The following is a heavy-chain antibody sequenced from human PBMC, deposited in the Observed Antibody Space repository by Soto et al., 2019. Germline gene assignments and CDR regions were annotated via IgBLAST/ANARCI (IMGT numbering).Heavy chain of an antibody. CDR1: GFTFGKYW. CDR2: IKQDGSEK. D-gene: IGHD3-10*01. V-gene: IGHV3-7*03. CDR3: AREEESVGSPPSGFHP. J-gene: IGHJ5*02. Sequence: PGGSLRLSCVGSGFTFGKYWMDWLRQTPGKGLEWVANIKQDGSEKFYVDSVRGRFTISRDNAKNSVYLKMNRLRDEDTGVYYCAREEESVGSPPSGFHPWGQGVQVTVSS.